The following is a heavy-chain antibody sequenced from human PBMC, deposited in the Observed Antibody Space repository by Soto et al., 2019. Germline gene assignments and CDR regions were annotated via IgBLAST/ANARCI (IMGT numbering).Heavy chain of an antibody. J-gene: IGHJ4*01. D-gene: IGHD6-19*01. Sequence: PGGSLRLSCAASGFTFSSYGMHWVRQAPGKGLAWVAVISYDGSNKYYADSVMGRFTISRDNSKSTVYLQMSSLRGEDAALYYCVRDTQWLPRGNFDYWGHGALVTLSS. CDR1: GFTFSSYG. CDR2: ISYDGSNK. CDR3: VRDTQWLPRGNFDY. V-gene: IGHV3-30*03.